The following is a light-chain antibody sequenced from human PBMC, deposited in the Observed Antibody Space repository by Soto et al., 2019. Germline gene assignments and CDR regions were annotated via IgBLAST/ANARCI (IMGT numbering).Light chain of an antibody. CDR2: SAS. CDR3: QQYNDWPPSWT. J-gene: IGKJ1*01. Sequence: EIVLTQSPASLSVSPGERATLSCRASQSISANLAWYQQKPAQAPRLLIHSASTRATGIPARFSGSGSGREFTLTISSLQSEDFAVYYCQQYNDWPPSWTFGQGTKEDIK. V-gene: IGKV3-15*01. CDR1: QSISAN.